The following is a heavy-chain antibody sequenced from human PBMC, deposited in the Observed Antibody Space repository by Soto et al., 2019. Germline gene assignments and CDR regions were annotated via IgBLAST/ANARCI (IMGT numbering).Heavy chain of an antibody. V-gene: IGHV1-3*01. Sequence: ASVKVSCKASGYTFTRYAMHWVRQAPGQRLEWMGWINAGNGNTRHLQKLQGRVTITRDTSARIAYMELSSLRSEDTAVYYCAGDRGSGYYFDYWGQGPWSPSPQ. CDR1: GYTFTRYA. D-gene: IGHD6-25*01. J-gene: IGHJ4*02. CDR3: AGDRGSGYYFDY. CDR2: INAGNGNT.